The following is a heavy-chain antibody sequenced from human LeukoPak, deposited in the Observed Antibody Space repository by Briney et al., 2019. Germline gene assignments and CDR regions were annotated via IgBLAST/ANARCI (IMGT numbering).Heavy chain of an antibody. CDR3: ARDFIVGATFFDY. CDR1: GYTYTGYY. CDR2: INPNSGGT. J-gene: IGHJ4*02. D-gene: IGHD1-26*01. V-gene: IGHV1-2*02. Sequence: ASVKVSCKVSGYTYTGYYMHGVRQAPGQGLEWMGWINPNSGGTNYAQKFQGRVTMTRDTSISTAYMELSRLRSDDTAVYYCARDFIVGATFFDYWGQGTLVTVSS.